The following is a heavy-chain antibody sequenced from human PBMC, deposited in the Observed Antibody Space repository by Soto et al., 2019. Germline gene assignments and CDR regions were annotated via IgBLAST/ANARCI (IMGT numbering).Heavy chain of an antibody. CDR2: IKSKTDGGTT. D-gene: IGHD3-22*01. Sequence: EVQVVESGGGLVKPGGSLRLSCAASGFIFSNAWMSWVRQAPGKGLEWVGRIKSKTDGGTTDYAAPVKGRFTISRDDSKNTLYLQMNSLKTEDTAVYYCTTGARDSSGSMRLYYYYDMDVWGQGTTVTVSS. CDR1: GFIFSNAW. J-gene: IGHJ6*02. CDR3: TTGARDSSGSMRLYYYYDMDV. V-gene: IGHV3-15*01.